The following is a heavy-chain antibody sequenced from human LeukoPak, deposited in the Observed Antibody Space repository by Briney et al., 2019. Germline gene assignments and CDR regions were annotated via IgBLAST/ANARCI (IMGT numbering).Heavy chain of an antibody. D-gene: IGHD3-10*01. CDR3: AKDEGGWFGELGY. Sequence: GRSLRLSCAASGFTFDDYAMHWVRQAPGKGLEWVSGISWNSGSIGYADSVKGRFTISRDNAKNSLYLQMNSLRAEDMALYYCAKDEGGWFGELGYWGQGTLVTVSS. J-gene: IGHJ4*02. V-gene: IGHV3-9*03. CDR2: ISWNSGSI. CDR1: GFTFDDYA.